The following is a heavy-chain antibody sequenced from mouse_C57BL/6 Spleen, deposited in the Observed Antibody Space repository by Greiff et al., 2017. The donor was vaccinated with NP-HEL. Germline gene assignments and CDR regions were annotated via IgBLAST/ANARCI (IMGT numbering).Heavy chain of an antibody. V-gene: IGHV1-15*01. CDR1: GYTFTDYE. CDR2: IDPETGGT. J-gene: IGHJ2*01. Sequence: QVQLKQSGAELVRPGASVTLSCKASGYTFTDYEMHWVKQTPVHGLEWIGAIDPETGGTAYNQKFKGKAILTADKSSSTAYMELRSLTSEDSAVYYCTRKPYYYGSSYGYFDYWGQGTTLTVSS. D-gene: IGHD1-1*01. CDR3: TRKPYYYGSSYGYFDY.